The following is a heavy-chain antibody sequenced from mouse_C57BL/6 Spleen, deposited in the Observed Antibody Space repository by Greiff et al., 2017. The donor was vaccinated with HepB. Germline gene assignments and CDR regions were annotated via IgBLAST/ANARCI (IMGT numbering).Heavy chain of an antibody. Sequence: VQLKESGAELVKPGASVKMSCKASGYTFTSYWITWVKQRPGQGLEWIGDIYPGSGSTNYNEKFKSKATLTVDTSSSTAYMQLSSLTSEDSAVYYCARGIVGYFDVWGTGTTVTVSS. CDR3: ARGIVGYFDV. CDR2: IYPGSGST. V-gene: IGHV1-55*01. J-gene: IGHJ1*03. CDR1: GYTFTSYW. D-gene: IGHD1-1*01.